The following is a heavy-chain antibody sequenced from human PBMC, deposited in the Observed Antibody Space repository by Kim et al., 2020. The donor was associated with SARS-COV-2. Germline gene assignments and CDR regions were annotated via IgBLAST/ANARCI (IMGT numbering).Heavy chain of an antibody. J-gene: IGHJ4*02. D-gene: IGHD5-18*01. CDR3: AGGKDTAMVYYFDY. V-gene: IGHV1-3*01. Sequence: SQKSQGRVTISRDTSASTAYMELSSLRSEDTAVYYCAGGKDTAMVYYFDYWGQGTLVTVSS.